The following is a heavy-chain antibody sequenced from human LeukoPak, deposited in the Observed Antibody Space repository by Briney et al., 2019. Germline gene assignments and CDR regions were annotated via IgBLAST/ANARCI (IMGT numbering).Heavy chain of an antibody. J-gene: IGHJ5*02. CDR3: ARDPRSAGRYNWFDP. CDR2: IKQDGSEK. D-gene: IGHD2-15*01. Sequence: GGSLRLSCAAPGFTFSNYWMAWVRQAPAKGLEWVANIKQDGSEKYYVDSVKGRFTISRDNAKNSLFLEMNSLRAEDTAVYYCARDPRSAGRYNWFDPWGQGTLVTVSS. V-gene: IGHV3-7*03. CDR1: GFTFSNYW.